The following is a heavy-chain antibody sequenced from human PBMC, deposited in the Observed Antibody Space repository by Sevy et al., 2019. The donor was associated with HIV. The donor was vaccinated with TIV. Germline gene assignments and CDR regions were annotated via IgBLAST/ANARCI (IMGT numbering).Heavy chain of an antibody. CDR2: IYTSGST. J-gene: IGHJ6*03. V-gene: IGHV4-61*02. Sequence: SETLSLTCTVSGGSISSGSYYWSWIRQPAGKGLEWIGRIYTSGSTNYNPSLKSRVTISVDTSKNQFSLKLSSVTAADTAVYYCARDHAGGGTGYYYYMDVWGKGTTVTVSS. CDR3: ARDHAGGGTGYYYYMDV. D-gene: IGHD6-13*01. CDR1: GGSISSGSYY.